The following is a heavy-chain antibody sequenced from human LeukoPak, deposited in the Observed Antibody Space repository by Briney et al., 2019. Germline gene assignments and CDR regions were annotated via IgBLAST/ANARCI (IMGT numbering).Heavy chain of an antibody. CDR2: INQDGSDK. D-gene: IGHD2/OR15-2a*01. CDR1: GFTFSAYW. J-gene: IGHJ6*03. Sequence: PGGSLRLSCVASGFTFSAYWMIWVRQAPGEGLEWVADINQDGSDKYFVDPVKGRFTISRDNAKNSLYLQMNSLRAEDTAVYYCVRLKFNLQYSYYMDVWGKGTTVTVSS. V-gene: IGHV3-7*01. CDR3: VRLKFNLQYSYYMDV.